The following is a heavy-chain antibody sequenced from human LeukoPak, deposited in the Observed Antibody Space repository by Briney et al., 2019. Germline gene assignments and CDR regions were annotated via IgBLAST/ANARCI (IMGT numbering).Heavy chain of an antibody. J-gene: IGHJ3*02. CDR1: GFTFSDYA. CDR2: IRGGGHGP. Sequence: GGSLRLSCTASGFTFSDYAMMWVRQSPGKGPEWVAAIRGGGHGPFYADSVRGRFTISRDNSKYTLFLQMDSLRAGDTAVYYCARDPNGDYVGAFDMWGPGTMVTVSS. CDR3: ARDPNGDYVGAFDM. V-gene: IGHV3-23*01. D-gene: IGHD4-17*01.